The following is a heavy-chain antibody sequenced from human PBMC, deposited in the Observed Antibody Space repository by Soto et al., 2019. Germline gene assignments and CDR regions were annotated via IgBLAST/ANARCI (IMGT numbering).Heavy chain of an antibody. J-gene: IGHJ4*02. D-gene: IGHD3-22*01. Sequence: PGGSLRLSCAASGFTFSDYYMSWIRQAPGKGLEWVSYISSSGSTIYYAESVKGRFTISRDNAKNSLYLQMNSLRAEDTAVYYCARDQTHYYDSSGLDYWGQGTLVTVSS. CDR2: ISSSGSTI. CDR1: GFTFSDYY. CDR3: ARDQTHYYDSSGLDY. V-gene: IGHV3-11*01.